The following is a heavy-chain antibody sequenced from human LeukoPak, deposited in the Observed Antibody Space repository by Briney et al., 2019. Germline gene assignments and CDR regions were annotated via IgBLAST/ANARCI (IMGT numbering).Heavy chain of an antibody. J-gene: IGHJ6*02. Sequence: ASVKVSCKASGGTFSSYAISWVRQAPGQGLEWMGGITPIFGAANYAQKFQGRVTITADESTSTAYMELSSLRSEDTAVYYCARGRIAAAYYYYYYGMDVWGQGTTVTVSS. D-gene: IGHD6-13*01. CDR3: ARGRIAAAYYYYYYGMDV. V-gene: IGHV1-69*13. CDR2: ITPIFGAA. CDR1: GGTFSSYA.